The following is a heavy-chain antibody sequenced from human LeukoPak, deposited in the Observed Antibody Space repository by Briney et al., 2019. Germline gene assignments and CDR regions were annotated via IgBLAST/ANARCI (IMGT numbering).Heavy chain of an antibody. J-gene: IGHJ5*02. CDR2: IPYSGNT. Sequence: SETLSLTCTVSGGSICSAGSYGSWIRQHPGKGLEWIGYIPYSGNTQYNPSLESRLTISLDTSKNQFSLSVTSVTAADTAVYYCAGHRGYCSGSICYLAWFDPWGQGTLVTVSS. CDR3: AGHRGYCSGSICYLAWFDP. D-gene: IGHD2-15*01. CDR1: GGSICSAGSY. V-gene: IGHV4-31*03.